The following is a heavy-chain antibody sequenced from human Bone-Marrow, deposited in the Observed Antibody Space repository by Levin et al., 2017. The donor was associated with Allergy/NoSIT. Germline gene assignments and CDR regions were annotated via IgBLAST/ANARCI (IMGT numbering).Heavy chain of an antibody. CDR2: MNPNSGNT. D-gene: IGHD1-1*01. CDR1: GYTFTSYD. J-gene: IGHJ6*02. V-gene: IGHV1-8*01. CDR3: ARWTQLEPQFRYYYYGMDV. Sequence: ASVKVSCKASGYTFTSYDINWVRQATGQGLEWMGWMNPNSGNTGYAQKFQGRVTMTRNTSISTAYMELSSLRSEDTAVYYCARWTQLEPQFRYYYYGMDVWGQGTTVTVSS.